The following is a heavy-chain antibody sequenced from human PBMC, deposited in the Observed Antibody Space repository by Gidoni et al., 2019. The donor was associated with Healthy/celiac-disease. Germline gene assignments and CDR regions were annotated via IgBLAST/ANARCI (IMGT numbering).Heavy chain of an antibody. CDR3: AKSRRGSLPLT. CDR1: GLTFSSYA. V-gene: IGHV3-23*01. J-gene: IGHJ5*02. CDR2: ISGSGGST. D-gene: IGHD3-16*01. Sequence: VQLLESGGGLVQPGGSLRLSCAASGLTFSSYAMSWVRQAPAKGLEWVSAISGSGGSTYYANSVKGRFTISRDNSKNTLYLQMNSLRAEDTAVYYCAKSRRGSLPLTWGQGTLVTVSS.